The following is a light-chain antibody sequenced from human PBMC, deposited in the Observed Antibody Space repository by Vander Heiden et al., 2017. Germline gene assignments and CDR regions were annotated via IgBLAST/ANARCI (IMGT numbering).Light chain of an antibody. J-gene: IGLJ2*01. Sequence: QSALNQPPSAAGSPGPSVTIPCAGTSGHIGACNTVSWLQHNPGKAPKLVIYDVNKRPSGVPGRFSASKSGNTASLTVSGLQDDDEADYYCTSYAGNNNLVFGGGTTLTV. CDR2: DVN. CDR3: TSYAGNNNLV. V-gene: IGLV2-8*01. CDR1: SGHIGACNT.